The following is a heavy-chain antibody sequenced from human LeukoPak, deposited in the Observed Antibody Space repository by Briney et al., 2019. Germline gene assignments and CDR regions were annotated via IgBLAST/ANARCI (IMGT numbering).Heavy chain of an antibody. J-gene: IGHJ1*01. CDR2: INHSGST. D-gene: IGHD6-19*01. CDR3: ARTSGWYLGELKYFQH. CDR1: GGSFSGYY. Sequence: SETLSLTCAVYGGSFSGYYWSWIRQPPGKGLEWIGEINHSGSTNYNPSLKSRVTISVDTSKNQFSLKLSSVTAADTAVYYCARTSGWYLGELKYFQHWGQGTLVTVSS. V-gene: IGHV4-34*01.